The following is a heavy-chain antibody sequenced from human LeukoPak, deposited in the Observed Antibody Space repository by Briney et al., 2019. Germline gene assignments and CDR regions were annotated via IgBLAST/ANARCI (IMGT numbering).Heavy chain of an antibody. CDR1: GFAFGSEA. J-gene: IGHJ1*01. V-gene: IGHV3-23*01. Sequence: PGGSLRLSCAVSGFAFGSEAMSWVRQSPARGLEWVASISPGGGTTYYADYVKGRFTISRDNSNNTLYVHMNSLRAEDTAVYYCAKTFYSGSGSELPHHWGQGTLVTVSS. CDR2: ISPGGGTT. D-gene: IGHD3-10*01. CDR3: AKTFYSGSGSELPHH.